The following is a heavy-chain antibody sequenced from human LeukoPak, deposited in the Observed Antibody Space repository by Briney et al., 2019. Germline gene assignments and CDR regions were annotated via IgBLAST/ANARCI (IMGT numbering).Heavy chain of an antibody. V-gene: IGHV3-21*04. CDR1: GFTFSSYS. CDR3: AKALRAHIVVVTASYDY. D-gene: IGHD2-21*02. Sequence: PGGSLRLSCAASGFTFSSYSMNWVRQAPGKGLEWVSSISSSSSYIYYADSVKGRFTISRDNAKNSLYLQMNSLRAEDTAVYYCAKALRAHIVVVTASYDYWGQGTLVTVSS. J-gene: IGHJ4*02. CDR2: ISSSSSYI.